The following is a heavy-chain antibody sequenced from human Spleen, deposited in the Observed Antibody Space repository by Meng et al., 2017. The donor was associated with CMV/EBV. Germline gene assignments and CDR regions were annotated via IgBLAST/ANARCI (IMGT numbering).Heavy chain of an antibody. CDR3: ASQRY. Sequence: QAPLQESGPGLVKPSEPLYLTGAGSGGSISSYYWSWSRQPAGKGLEWIGRIYTSGSTNYNPSLKSRVTMSVDTSKNQFSLKLSSVTAVDTAVYYCASQRYWGQGTLVTVSS. D-gene: IGHD2-2*01. CDR1: GGSISSYY. V-gene: IGHV4-4*07. CDR2: IYTSGST. J-gene: IGHJ4*02.